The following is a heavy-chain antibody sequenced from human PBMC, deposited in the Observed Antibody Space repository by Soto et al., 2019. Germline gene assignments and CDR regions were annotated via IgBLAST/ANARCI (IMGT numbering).Heavy chain of an antibody. CDR2: IYYSGST. J-gene: IGHJ6*02. V-gene: IGHV4-39*01. CDR3: ARLLTMLYGMDV. Sequence: PSETLSLTCTVSGGSISSSSYYWGWIRQPPGKGLEWIGSIYYSGSTYYNPSLKSRVTISVDTSKNQFSLKLSSVTAADTAVYYCARLLTMLYGMDVWGQGTTVTV. CDR1: GGSISSSSYY. D-gene: IGHD3-10*01.